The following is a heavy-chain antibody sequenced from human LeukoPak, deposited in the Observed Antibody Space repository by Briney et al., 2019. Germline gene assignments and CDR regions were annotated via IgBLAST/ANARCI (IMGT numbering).Heavy chain of an antibody. D-gene: IGHD4-17*01. Sequence: SETLSLTCTVSGGSISSYYWSWVRQPAGKGLEWIGRIYTIGSTNYNPSLKSRVTMSVDTSKNQFSLKLSSVTAADTAVYYCARDHADYGDYPPLDYYYGMDVWGQGTTVAVSS. CDR3: ARDHADYGDYPPLDYYYGMDV. V-gene: IGHV4-4*07. J-gene: IGHJ6*02. CDR1: GGSISSYY. CDR2: IYTIGST.